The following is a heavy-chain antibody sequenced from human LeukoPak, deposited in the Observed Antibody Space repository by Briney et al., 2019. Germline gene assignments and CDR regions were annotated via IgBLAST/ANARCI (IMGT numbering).Heavy chain of an antibody. Sequence: PSETLSLTCAVSGGSISSGGYSWSWIRQPPGKGLEWIGYIYHSGSTYYNPSLKSRVTISVDRSKNQFSLKLSSVTAADTAVYYCAREVHVFPFIVVVTARGWFDPWGQGTLVTVSS. CDR3: AREVHVFPFIVVVTARGWFDP. CDR1: GGSISSGGYS. CDR2: IYHSGST. V-gene: IGHV4-30-2*01. D-gene: IGHD2-21*02. J-gene: IGHJ5*02.